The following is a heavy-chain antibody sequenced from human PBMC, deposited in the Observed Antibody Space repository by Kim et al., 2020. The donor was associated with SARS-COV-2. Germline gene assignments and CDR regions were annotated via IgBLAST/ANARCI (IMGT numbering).Heavy chain of an antibody. J-gene: IGHJ4*02. D-gene: IGHD3-10*01. CDR2: ISYDGSNK. Sequence: GGSLRLSCAASGFTFSSHGMHWVRQAPGKGLEWVAVISYDGSNKYYADSVKGRFTISRDNSKNTLYLQMNSLRAEDTAVYYCAKDSLVSMVRGVIDAAAYWGQGTLVTVSS. CDR3: AKDSLVSMVRGVIDAAAY. V-gene: IGHV3-30*18. CDR1: GFTFSSHG.